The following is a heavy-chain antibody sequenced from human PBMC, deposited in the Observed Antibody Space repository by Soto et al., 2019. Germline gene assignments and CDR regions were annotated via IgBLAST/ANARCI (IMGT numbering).Heavy chain of an antibody. D-gene: IGHD3-16*01. CDR3: ASRSRGGDDAFDI. CDR1: GGSISSGGYY. CDR2: IYYSGST. J-gene: IGHJ3*02. Sequence: PSETLSLTCTVSGGSISSGGYYWSWIRQHPGKGLEWIGYIYYSGSTYYNPSLKSRVTISVDTSKNQFSLKLSSVTAADTAVYYCASRSRGGDDAFDIWGQGTMVTVS. V-gene: IGHV4-31*03.